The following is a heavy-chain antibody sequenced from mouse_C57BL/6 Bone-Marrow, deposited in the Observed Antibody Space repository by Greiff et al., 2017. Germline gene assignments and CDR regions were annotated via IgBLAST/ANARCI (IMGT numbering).Heavy chain of an antibody. CDR1: GFSLSTSGMG. D-gene: IGHD1-1*01. V-gene: IGHV8-12*01. CDR2: IYWDDDK. J-gene: IGHJ2*01. Sequence: QVTLKVCGPGILQSSQTLSLTCSFSGFSLSTSGMGVSWIRQPSGKGLEWLAHIYWDDDKRYNPSLKSRLTISKDTSRNQVFLKITSVDTADTATYYCARRYGSSYGEVYYFDYWGQGTTLTVSS. CDR3: ARRYGSSYGEVYYFDY.